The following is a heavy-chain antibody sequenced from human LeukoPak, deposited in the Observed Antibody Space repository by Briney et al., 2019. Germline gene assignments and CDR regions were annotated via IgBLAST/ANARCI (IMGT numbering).Heavy chain of an antibody. CDR1: GYTFSDYF. Sequence: ASVKVSCNTSGYTFSDYFLHWLRQAPGQGLEWMGWINPKSGATSYAQKVQGRVTMTRDTPISTVYMELTWLKSDDTAVYYCARGPSHGAFDLWGQGTMVTVSS. CDR3: ARGPSHGAFDL. V-gene: IGHV1-2*02. J-gene: IGHJ3*01. CDR2: INPKSGAT.